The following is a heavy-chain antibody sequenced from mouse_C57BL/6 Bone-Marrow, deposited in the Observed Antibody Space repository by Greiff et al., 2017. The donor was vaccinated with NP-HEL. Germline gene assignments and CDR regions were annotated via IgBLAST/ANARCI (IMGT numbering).Heavy chain of an antibody. CDR3: ALYGSSLYYYAMDY. Sequence: VQLQQSGPELVKPGASVKISCKASGYSFTDYNMNWVKQSNGKSLEWIGVINPNYGTTSYNQKFKGKATLTVDQSSSTAYMQLNSLTSEDSAVYYCALYGSSLYYYAMDYWGQGTSVTVSA. CDR1: GYSFTDYN. D-gene: IGHD1-1*01. CDR2: INPNYGTT. J-gene: IGHJ4*01. V-gene: IGHV1-39*01.